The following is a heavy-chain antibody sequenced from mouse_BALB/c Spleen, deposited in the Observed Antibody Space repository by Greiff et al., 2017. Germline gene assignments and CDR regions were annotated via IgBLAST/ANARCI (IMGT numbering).Heavy chain of an antibody. CDR2: IDPSDSET. J-gene: IGHJ4*01. Sequence: VQGVESGPQLVRPGASVKISCKASGYSFTSYWMHWVKQRPGQGLEWIGMIDPSDSETRLNQKFKDKATLTVDKSSSTAYMQLSSPTSEDSAVYYCARTARRFMDYWGQGTSVTVSS. CDR3: ARTARRFMDY. D-gene: IGHD3-1*01. V-gene: IGHV1S126*01. CDR1: GYSFTSYW.